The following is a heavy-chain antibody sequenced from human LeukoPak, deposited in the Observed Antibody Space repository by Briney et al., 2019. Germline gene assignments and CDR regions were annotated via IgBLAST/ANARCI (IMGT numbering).Heavy chain of an antibody. J-gene: IGHJ4*02. V-gene: IGHV3-30*18. CDR1: GFTFSSYG. D-gene: IGHD3-3*01. CDR3: AKGGGYDFAALDY. Sequence: GGSLRLSCAASGFTFSSYGMHWVSQAPGKGLEWVAVISYDGSNKYYADSVKGRFTISRDNSKNTLYLQMNSLRAEDTAVYYCAKGGGYDFAALDYWGQGTLVTVSS. CDR2: ISYDGSNK.